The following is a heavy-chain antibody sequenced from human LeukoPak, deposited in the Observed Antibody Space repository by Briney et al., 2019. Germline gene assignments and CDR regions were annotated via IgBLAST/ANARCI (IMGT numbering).Heavy chain of an antibody. D-gene: IGHD3-22*01. Sequence: PGGSLRLSCAASGITFSDHYMDWVRQAPGKGLEWVGRTRNKANSYTTEYAASVKGRFTISRDDSKNSLYLQMNSLKTEDTAVYYCAGGYDSSGYYLDDYYYYGMDVWGQGTMVTVSS. CDR3: AGGYDSSGYYLDDYYYYGMDV. CDR2: TRNKANSYTT. CDR1: GITFSDHY. V-gene: IGHV3-72*01. J-gene: IGHJ6*02.